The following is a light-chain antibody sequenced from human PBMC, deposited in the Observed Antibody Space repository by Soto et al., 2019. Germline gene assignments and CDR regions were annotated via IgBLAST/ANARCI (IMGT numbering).Light chain of an antibody. Sequence: QSVLTQPPSVSGAPGQRVTISCTGSSSNIGTGYDVHWYQQLPGTAPKLLIYGNSNRPSGVPDRFSGSKSGTSASLAITGLQAEDAADYYCQSYDSSLGRVFGGGTKLTVL. CDR1: SSNIGTGYD. V-gene: IGLV1-40*01. CDR2: GNS. CDR3: QSYDSSLGRV. J-gene: IGLJ2*01.